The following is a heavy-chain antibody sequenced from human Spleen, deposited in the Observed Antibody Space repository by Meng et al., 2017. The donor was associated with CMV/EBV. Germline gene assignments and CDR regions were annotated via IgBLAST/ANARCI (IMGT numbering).Heavy chain of an antibody. D-gene: IGHD3-3*01. J-gene: IGHJ4*02. CDR2: IYSSGNT. CDR1: GCTTRRSHYS. CDR3: ARNSDFWSGYIDS. V-gene: IGHV4-30-4*01. Sequence: PGCTTRRSHYSWTWLRQPPGEGLEWIGHIYSSGNTQYNPSLKSRLTVSVDTSKNQMFLRLNSVTAADTAVYFCARNSDFWSGYIDSWGQGTLVTVSS.